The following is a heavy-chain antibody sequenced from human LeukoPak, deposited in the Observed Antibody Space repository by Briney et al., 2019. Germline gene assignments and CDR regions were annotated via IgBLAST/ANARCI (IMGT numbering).Heavy chain of an antibody. CDR3: ARDSSDAFGI. CDR1: GGTFSSYA. V-gene: IGHV1-69*13. D-gene: IGHD6-6*01. CDR2: IIPIFGTA. J-gene: IGHJ3*02. Sequence: EASVKVSCRASGGTFSSYAISWVRQAPGQGLEWMGGIIPIFGTANYAQKFQGRVTITADESTSTAYMELSSLRSEDTAVYYCARDSSDAFGIWGQGTMVTVSS.